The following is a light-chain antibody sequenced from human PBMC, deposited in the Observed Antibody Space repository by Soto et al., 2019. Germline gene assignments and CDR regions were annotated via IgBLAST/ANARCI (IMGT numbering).Light chain of an antibody. CDR2: GVS. Sequence: PGERATLSCSASQSVTSNALAWYQQKPGQAPRLLIYGVSSRATGIPDRFSGSGSGTDFTLTISSLEPEDFAVYYCQQRSKWPLTFGGGTKVDIK. CDR1: QSVTSNA. V-gene: IGKV3D-20*02. CDR3: QQRSKWPLT. J-gene: IGKJ4*01.